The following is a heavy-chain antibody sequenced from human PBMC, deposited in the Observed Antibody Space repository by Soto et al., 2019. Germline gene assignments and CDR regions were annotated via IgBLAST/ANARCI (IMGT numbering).Heavy chain of an antibody. Sequence: QVQLQQWGAGLLKPSETLSLTCAVYGGSFSGYYWSWIRQPPGKGLEWIGEINHSGSTNYNPSLKSQVTISVDTSKNPFSLKLSSVTAADTAVYYCASSGSVVVAAIVRGARRFDPWGQGTLVTVSS. CDR2: INHSGST. CDR3: ASSGSVVVAAIVRGARRFDP. CDR1: GGSFSGYY. V-gene: IGHV4-34*01. J-gene: IGHJ5*02. D-gene: IGHD2-15*01.